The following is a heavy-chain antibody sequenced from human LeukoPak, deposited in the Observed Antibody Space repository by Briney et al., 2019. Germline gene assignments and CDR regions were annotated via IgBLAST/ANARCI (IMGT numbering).Heavy chain of an antibody. CDR2: INPNSGGT. J-gene: IGHJ6*02. CDR3: ASSWPNFGVVISTNGMDV. Sequence: ASVKVSCKSSGYTFTGYYMHWVRQAPGQGLEWMGWINPNSGGTNYAQKFQGRVTMTRDTSISTAYMELSRLRSDDTAVYYCASSWPNFGVVISTNGMDVWGQGTTVTVSS. D-gene: IGHD3-3*01. V-gene: IGHV1-2*02. CDR1: GYTFTGYY.